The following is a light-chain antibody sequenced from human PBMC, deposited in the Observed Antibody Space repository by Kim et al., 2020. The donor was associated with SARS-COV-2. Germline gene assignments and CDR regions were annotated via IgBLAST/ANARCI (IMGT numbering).Light chain of an antibody. CDR3: SSYTSSSGLMV. Sequence: QSYTISCTVTSSDVDDYNYVSLYQQHPGKAPKLMIYEVTKRPSGVSYRFSGSKSGNTASLTISGLQAEDETDYYCSSYTSSSGLMVFGGGTQLTVL. V-gene: IGLV2-14*01. J-gene: IGLJ3*02. CDR1: SSDVDDYNY. CDR2: EVT.